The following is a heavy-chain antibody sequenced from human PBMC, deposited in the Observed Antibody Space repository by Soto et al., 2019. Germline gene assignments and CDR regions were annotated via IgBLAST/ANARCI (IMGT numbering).Heavy chain of an antibody. D-gene: IGHD1-26*01. V-gene: IGHV1-18*01. CDR2: ISAYNGNT. CDR1: RSSFSSYG. J-gene: IGHJ4*02. CDR3: AVSLVGAPDFRGCDY. Sequence: GSAVTVPYQACRSSFSSYGLSWVRPAPAQGLEWMGWISAYNGNTNYAQKLQGRVTMTTHTSTRTAYMEPRSLRSDDTAVYYCAVSLVGAPDFRGCDYWGQGTLVTVSS.